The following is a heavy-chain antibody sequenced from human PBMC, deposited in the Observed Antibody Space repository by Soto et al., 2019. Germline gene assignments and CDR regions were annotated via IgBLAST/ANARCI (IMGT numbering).Heavy chain of an antibody. CDR2: ISYDGSKK. J-gene: IGHJ4*02. CDR1: GFTFRNYA. CDR3: VRAPGSATVTTSYVDY. Sequence: GWSLRLSCAASGFTFRNYAMHWVRQAPGKGLEWVVVISYDGSKKYYADSLEGRFTISRDNSNNTLYLQMNSLTDEDTAVYYCVRAPGSATVTTSYVDYWGQGTLVTVSS. D-gene: IGHD4-17*01. V-gene: IGHV3-30*03.